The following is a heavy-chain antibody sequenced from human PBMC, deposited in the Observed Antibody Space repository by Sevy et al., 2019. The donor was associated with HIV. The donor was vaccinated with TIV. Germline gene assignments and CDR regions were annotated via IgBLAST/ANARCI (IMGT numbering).Heavy chain of an antibody. V-gene: IGHV1-2*06. CDR2: INPNSGGT. J-gene: IGHJ4*02. CDR3: VRVSFRNYFDH. CDR1: GYIFIDYY. Sequence: ASVKVSCKASGYIFIDYYMHWVRQAPGQGLEWMGRINPNSGGTNYTQKFQGRVTMTRDTSITTVYMELSSLRSDETAVYYCVRVSFRNYFDHWGQGTLVTVSS.